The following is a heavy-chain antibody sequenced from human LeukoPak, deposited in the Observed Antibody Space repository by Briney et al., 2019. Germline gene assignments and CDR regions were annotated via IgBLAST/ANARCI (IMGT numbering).Heavy chain of an antibody. J-gene: IGHJ5*02. V-gene: IGHV1-69*13. Sequence: GASVKVSCKASGGTFSSYAISWVRQAPGQGLEWMGGIIPIFGTANYAQKFQGRVTITADESTSTAYMELSSLRSEDTAVYYCARDQGITIFGVVIGPQKQFDPWGQGTLVTVSS. CDR1: GGTFSSYA. D-gene: IGHD3-3*01. CDR2: IIPIFGTA. CDR3: ARDQGITIFGVVIGPQKQFDP.